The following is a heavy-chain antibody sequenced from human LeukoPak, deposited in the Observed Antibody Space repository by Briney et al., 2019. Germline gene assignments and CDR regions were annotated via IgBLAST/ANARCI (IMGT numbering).Heavy chain of an antibody. CDR1: GFTFSDYT. J-gene: IGHJ4*02. CDR2: ISSYGDNT. CDR3: ARATNSYGGNSDY. Sequence: GGSLRLSCVASGFTFSDYTMHWVRQAPGKGLEYVSAISSYGDNTYYANSVKGRFTISRDNSKNTLYLQMGSLRADDMAVYYCARATNSYGGNSDYWGQGPWSPSPQ. D-gene: IGHD4-23*01. V-gene: IGHV3-64*01.